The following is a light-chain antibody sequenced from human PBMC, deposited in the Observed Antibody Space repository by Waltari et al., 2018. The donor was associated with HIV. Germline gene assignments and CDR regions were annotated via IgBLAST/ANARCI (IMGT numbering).Light chain of an antibody. V-gene: IGLV2-14*01. CDR2: DVT. J-gene: IGLJ3*02. Sequence: QSALTQPASVSGSPGQSITISCTGTSSDVGHYNYVSWYQQHPGKAPKLMISDVTKRPSGISSRFSGSKSDNTASLTISELQAEDEADYYCSSFTTSSTWVFGGGTKLTVL. CDR1: SSDVGHYNY. CDR3: SSFTTSSTWV.